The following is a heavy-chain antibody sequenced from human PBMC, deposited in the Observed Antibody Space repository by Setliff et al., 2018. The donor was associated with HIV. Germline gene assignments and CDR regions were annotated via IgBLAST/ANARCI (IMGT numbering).Heavy chain of an antibody. CDR1: GGSIYGSDYH. Sequence: TLSLTCTVSGGSIYGSDYHWAWIRQPAGKGLEWIGHIYTSGSPHYKSSLTSRLTISLDTSRNQFSLKLTSVTAADSATYYCARWVYNSAWSLDYWGQGTLVTVSS. D-gene: IGHD6-19*01. V-gene: IGHV4-61*09. CDR2: IYTSGSP. J-gene: IGHJ4*02. CDR3: ARWVYNSAWSLDY.